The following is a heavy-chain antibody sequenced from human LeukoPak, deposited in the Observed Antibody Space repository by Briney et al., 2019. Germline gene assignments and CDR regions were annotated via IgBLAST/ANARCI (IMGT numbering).Heavy chain of an antibody. CDR1: GYTFTSYG. V-gene: IGHV1-69*04. CDR2: IIPILGIA. Sequence: ASVKVSCKASGYTFTSYGISWVRQAPGQGLEWMGRIIPILGIANYAQKFQGRVTITADKSTSTAYMELSSLRSEDTAVYYCARDLSGSSGWSGGMDVWGQGTTVTVSS. CDR3: ARDLSGSSGWSGGMDV. J-gene: IGHJ6*02. D-gene: IGHD6-19*01.